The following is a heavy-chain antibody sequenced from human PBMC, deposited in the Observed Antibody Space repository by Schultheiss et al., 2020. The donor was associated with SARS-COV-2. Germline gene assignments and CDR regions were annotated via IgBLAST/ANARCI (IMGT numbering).Heavy chain of an antibody. CDR2: INSDGSST. V-gene: IGHV3-74*01. J-gene: IGHJ4*02. Sequence: GESLKISCAASGFTFSSYWMHWVRQAPGKGLVWVSRINSDGSSTSYADSVKGRFTISRDNAKNTLYLQMNSLRAEDTAVYYCARVPEAVAGTEWGQGTLVTVSS. CDR3: ARVPEAVAGTE. CDR1: GFTFSSYW. D-gene: IGHD6-19*01.